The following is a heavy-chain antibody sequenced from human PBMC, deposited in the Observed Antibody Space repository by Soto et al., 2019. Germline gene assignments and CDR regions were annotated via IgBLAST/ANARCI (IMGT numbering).Heavy chain of an antibody. CDR2: INDSGNI. CDR1: GGSFSGYQ. CDR3: ARGLILWFGELSRRGGYYYYMDV. Sequence: QVQLQQWGAGLLKPSETLSLTCAVYGGSFSGYQWTWIRQTPGKGLEWIGEINDSGNINYNPSLKSRVTLLVDTPKKQFSLKLSSVTAADTAVYYCARGLILWFGELSRRGGYYYYMDVWGKGTTVTVSS. J-gene: IGHJ6*03. D-gene: IGHD3-10*01. V-gene: IGHV4-34*01.